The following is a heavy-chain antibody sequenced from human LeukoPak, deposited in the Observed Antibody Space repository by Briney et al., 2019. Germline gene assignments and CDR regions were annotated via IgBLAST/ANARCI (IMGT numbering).Heavy chain of an antibody. J-gene: IGHJ4*02. CDR1: GFTFSTYA. CDR2: ISGSGGRT. V-gene: IGHV3-23*01. Sequence: GGSLRLSCAASGFTFSTYAMSWVRQAPGKGLEWVSTISGSGGRTYYADSVKGRFTISRDNSKNTLYLQMNSLRVDDMAVYYCAKRLGDPRAFDYWGQGTLVTVSS. D-gene: IGHD2-21*02. CDR3: AKRLGDPRAFDY.